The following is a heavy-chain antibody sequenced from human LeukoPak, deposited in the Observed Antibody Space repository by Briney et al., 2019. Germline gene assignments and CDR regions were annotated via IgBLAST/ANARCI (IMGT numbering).Heavy chain of an antibody. V-gene: IGHV3-11*01. CDR3: ARAVGARTHYYFDY. J-gene: IGHJ4*02. CDR1: GFTLNDYY. Sequence: GGSLRLSCAASGFTLNDYYMSWIRQAPGKGLEWVSYISSSGSTIYYADSVKGRFTISRDNAKNSLYLQMNSLRAEDTAVYYCARAVGARTHYYFDYWGQGTLVTVSS. D-gene: IGHD1-26*01. CDR2: ISSSGSTI.